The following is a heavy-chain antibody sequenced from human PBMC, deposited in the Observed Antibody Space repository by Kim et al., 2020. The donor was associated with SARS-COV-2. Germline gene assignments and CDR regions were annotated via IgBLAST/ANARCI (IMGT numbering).Heavy chain of an antibody. V-gene: IGHV3-23*01. CDR2: ISGSGGNT. Sequence: GSLRLSCAASGFTFSSYAMSWVRQAPGKGLEWVSVISGSGGNTYYADSVKGRFTIARDNSKNTLYLRMDSLTAEDTAVYYCAKDLGAYCDGDCFVFD. D-gene: IGHD2-21*02. J-gene: IGHJ4*01. CDR1: GFTFSSYA. CDR3: AKDLGAYCDGDCFVFD.